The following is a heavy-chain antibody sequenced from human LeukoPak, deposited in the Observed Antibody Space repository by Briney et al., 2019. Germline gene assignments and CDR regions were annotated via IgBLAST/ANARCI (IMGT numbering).Heavy chain of an antibody. CDR3: AHMTYDSSGYYYRASWSRIGFDY. J-gene: IGHJ4*02. CDR1: GFSLSTSGVG. Sequence: SGPTLVKPTQTLTLTCTFSGFSLSTSGVGVGWIRQPPGKALEWLALIYWNDDKRYSPSLKSRLTITKDTSKNQVVLTMTNMDPVDTATYYCAHMTYDSSGYYYRASWSRIGFDYWGQGTLVTVSS. V-gene: IGHV2-5*01. CDR2: IYWNDDK. D-gene: IGHD3-22*01.